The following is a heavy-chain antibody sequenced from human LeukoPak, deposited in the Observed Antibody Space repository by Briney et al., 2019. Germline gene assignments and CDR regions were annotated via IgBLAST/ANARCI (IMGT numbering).Heavy chain of an antibody. D-gene: IGHD3-10*01. CDR3: AREYYYTSGSYYNRIDY. V-gene: IGHV1-2*02. Sequence: ASVKVSCKASGYTFTGYYMHWVRQAPGQGLEWMGWINPNSGGTNYAQKFQGRVTMTRDTSISTAYMVLNRLRSDDTALYYCAREYYYTSGSYYNRIDYWGQGTLVTVSS. J-gene: IGHJ4*02. CDR1: GYTFTGYY. CDR2: INPNSGGT.